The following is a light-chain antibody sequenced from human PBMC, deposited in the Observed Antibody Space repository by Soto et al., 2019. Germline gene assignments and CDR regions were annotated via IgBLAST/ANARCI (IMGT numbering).Light chain of an antibody. CDR3: QQYGSSPPVDT. CDR2: GAS. J-gene: IGKJ2*01. V-gene: IGKV3-20*01. CDR1: QSVSSSY. Sequence: EIVLTQSPGTLSLSPGERATLSCRASQSVSSSYLAWYQQKPGQAPRLLIYGASSRATGIPDRFSGSGSGTDCTLTISRLEREACAGYFCQQYGSSPPVDTFPQWP.